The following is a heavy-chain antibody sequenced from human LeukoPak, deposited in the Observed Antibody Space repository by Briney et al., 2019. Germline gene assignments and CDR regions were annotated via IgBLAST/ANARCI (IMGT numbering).Heavy chain of an antibody. D-gene: IGHD1-1*01. CDR2: IYYSGST. CDR1: GGSISSGGYY. J-gene: IGHJ3*02. CDR3: ARGQLERRFLGAHDAFDI. V-gene: IGHV4-31*03. Sequence: SETQSLTCTVSGGSISSGGYYWSWIRQHPGKGLEWIGYIYYSGSTYYNPSLKSRVTISVDTSKNQFSLKLSSVTAADTAVYYCARGQLERRFLGAHDAFDIWGQGTMVTVSS.